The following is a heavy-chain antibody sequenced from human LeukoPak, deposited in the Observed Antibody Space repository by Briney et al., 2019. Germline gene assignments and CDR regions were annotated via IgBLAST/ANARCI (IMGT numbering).Heavy chain of an antibody. Sequence: GGSLRLSCAASGFTFSSYSMNWVRQAPGKGLEWVSSISSSSTYIYYADSVKGRFTISRDNAKNSLYLQMNSLRAEDTAVYYCARISNSANFPNWFDPWGQGTLVTVSS. D-gene: IGHD4/OR15-4a*01. CDR2: ISSSSTYI. V-gene: IGHV3-21*01. CDR3: ARISNSANFPNWFDP. J-gene: IGHJ5*02. CDR1: GFTFSSYS.